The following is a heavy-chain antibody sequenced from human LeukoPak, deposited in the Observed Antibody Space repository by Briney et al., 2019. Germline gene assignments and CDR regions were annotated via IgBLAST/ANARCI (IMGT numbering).Heavy chain of an antibody. CDR3: AKGIYSSGWSYFDY. Sequence: GGSLRHSSAASGLTLTNPAMIWVRQAPGKGLERVSTLSGSGITTYYADSVKGRFTISRDNSKNTLYLQMNSLRAEDTAVYYCAKGIYSSGWSYFDYWGHGTLVTVSS. CDR1: GLTLTNPA. V-gene: IGHV3-23*01. D-gene: IGHD6-19*01. CDR2: LSGSGITT. J-gene: IGHJ4*01.